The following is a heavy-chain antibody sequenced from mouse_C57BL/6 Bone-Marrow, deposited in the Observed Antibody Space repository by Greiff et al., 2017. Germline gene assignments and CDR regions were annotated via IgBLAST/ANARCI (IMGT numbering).Heavy chain of an antibody. D-gene: IGHD4-1*01. Sequence: EVKLLESGGGLVQPGGSMKLSCVASGFTFSNYWMNWVRQSPEKGLEWVAQISLKSDNYATHYAVSVKGRFTISRDDYKSSVYLQMNNLKGEDTGIYYCSTVKLGRGVWFRYFDYWGQGTTLTVSS. CDR2: ISLKSDNYAT. V-gene: IGHV6-3*01. J-gene: IGHJ2*01. CDR1: GFTFSNYW. CDR3: STVKLGRGVWFRYFDY.